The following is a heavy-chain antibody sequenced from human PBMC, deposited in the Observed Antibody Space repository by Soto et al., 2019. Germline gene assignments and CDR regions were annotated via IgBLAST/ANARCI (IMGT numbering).Heavy chain of an antibody. CDR3: ARVTGCIYGFPLDY. Sequence: QVQLQESGPGLVKPSETLSLTCTVSGGSISGYYWSWIRQPPGKGLEWIGYIYYSGSTNYNPSLKSRVTISIDTSKNQFSLKLSSVTAADTAVYYCARVTGCIYGFPLDYWGQGTLVTVSS. CDR2: IYYSGST. J-gene: IGHJ4*02. CDR1: GGSISGYY. V-gene: IGHV4-59*01. D-gene: IGHD5-18*01.